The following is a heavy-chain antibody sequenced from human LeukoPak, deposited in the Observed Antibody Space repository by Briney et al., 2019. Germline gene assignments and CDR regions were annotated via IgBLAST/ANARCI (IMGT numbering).Heavy chain of an antibody. J-gene: IGHJ4*02. CDR2: IYYSGST. V-gene: IGHV4-31*03. CDR1: GGSISSGGYY. CDR3: ARHGVGYYPYYFDY. D-gene: IGHD3-22*01. Sequence: SETLSLTCTVSGGSISSGGYYWSWIRQHPGKGLEWIGYIYYSGSTDYNPSLKSRVTISVDTSKNQFSLKLSSVTAADTAVYYCARHGVGYYPYYFDYWGQGTLVTVSS.